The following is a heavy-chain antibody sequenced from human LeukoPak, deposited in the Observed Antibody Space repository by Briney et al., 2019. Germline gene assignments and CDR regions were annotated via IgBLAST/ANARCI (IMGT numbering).Heavy chain of an antibody. Sequence: SETLSLTCTVSGGSISSSSYSWGWIRQPPGKGLEWIGSIYYSGSTYYNPSLKSRVTISVDTSKNQFSLKLSSVTAADTAVYYCARRADYGNDPYFDYWGQGTLVTVSS. CDR2: IYYSGST. J-gene: IGHJ4*02. CDR3: ARRADYGNDPYFDY. CDR1: GGSISSSSYS. V-gene: IGHV4-39*01. D-gene: IGHD4-11*01.